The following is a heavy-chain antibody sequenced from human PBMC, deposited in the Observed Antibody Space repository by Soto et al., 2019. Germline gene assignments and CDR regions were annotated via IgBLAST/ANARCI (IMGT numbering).Heavy chain of an antibody. J-gene: IGHJ6*02. CDR3: ARASIAVASVDGANGMDV. D-gene: IGHD6-19*01. CDR1: GGSISSYY. Sequence: SETLSLTCTVSGGSISSYYWSWIRQPPGKGLEWIGYIYYSGSTNYNPSLKSRVTISVDTSKNQFSLKLSSVTAADTAVYYCARASIAVASVDGANGMDVWGQGNTVTVSS. V-gene: IGHV4-59*01. CDR2: IYYSGST.